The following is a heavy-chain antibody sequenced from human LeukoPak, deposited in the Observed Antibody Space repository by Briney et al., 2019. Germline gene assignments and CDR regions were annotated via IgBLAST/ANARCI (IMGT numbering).Heavy chain of an antibody. J-gene: IGHJ6*03. Sequence: PGGSLRLSCEASGFTFSTYNMNWVRQAPGKRLEWVSSITSSSSYAFYADSVKGQFTISRDNAKSSLYLQMNNLRAEDTAVYYCARDPYSGHYGNDYYYYMDVWGKGTTVTISS. CDR3: ARDPYSGHYGNDYYYYMDV. CDR2: ITSSSSYA. CDR1: GFTFSTYN. V-gene: IGHV3-21*01. D-gene: IGHD5-12*01.